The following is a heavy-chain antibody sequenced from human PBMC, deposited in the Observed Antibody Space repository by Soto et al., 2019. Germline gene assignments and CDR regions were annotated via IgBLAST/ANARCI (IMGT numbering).Heavy chain of an antibody. V-gene: IGHV1-46*03. Sequence: ASVKVSCKASGYTFTSYYMHWVRQAPGQGLEWMGIINPSGGSTSYAQKFQGRVTMTRDTSTSTVYMELSSLRSEDTAVYYCARERLEMATITNYYYGMDVWGQGTTVTVS. J-gene: IGHJ6*02. D-gene: IGHD5-12*01. CDR2: INPSGGST. CDR3: ARERLEMATITNYYYGMDV. CDR1: GYTFTSYY.